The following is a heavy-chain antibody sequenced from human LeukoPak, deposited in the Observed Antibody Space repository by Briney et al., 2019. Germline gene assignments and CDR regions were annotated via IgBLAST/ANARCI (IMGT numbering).Heavy chain of an antibody. CDR2: IIPIFGTA. V-gene: IGHV1-69*05. Sequence: SVKVSCKASGGTFSSYAISWVRQAPGQGLEWMGGIIPIFGTANYAQKFQGRVTITTDESTSTAYMELSSLRSEDTAVYYRASKGSVVATADYYYYYMDVWGKGTTVTVSS. CDR3: ASKGSVVATADYYYYYMDV. J-gene: IGHJ6*03. D-gene: IGHD5-12*01. CDR1: GGTFSSYA.